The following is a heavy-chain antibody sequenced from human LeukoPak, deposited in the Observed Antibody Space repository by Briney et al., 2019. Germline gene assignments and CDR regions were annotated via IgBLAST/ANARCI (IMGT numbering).Heavy chain of an antibody. D-gene: IGHD3-10*01. CDR3: ARGGWSAFDI. V-gene: IGHV4-59*01. CDR1: GGSISSYY. J-gene: IGHJ3*02. CDR2: IYYSGTT. Sequence: PSETLSLTCTVSGGSISSYYWSWIRQPPGKGLEWIGYIYYSGTTNYNPYLKSRVTISVDTSKNQFSMKLRSVTAADTAAYYCARGGWSAFDIWGQGTMVTVSS.